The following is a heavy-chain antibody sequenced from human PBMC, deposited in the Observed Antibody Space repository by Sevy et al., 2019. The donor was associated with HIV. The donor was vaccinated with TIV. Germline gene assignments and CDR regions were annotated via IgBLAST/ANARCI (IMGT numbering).Heavy chain of an antibody. CDR1: GFTFSSYA. Sequence: GGSLRLSCSASGFTFSSYAMHWDRQAPGKGLEYVSAISSNGGNTYYADSVKGRFTISRDNSKNTLYLQMRSLRAEDMAEYYCVSDREYCSGGSCYSDAFDIWGQGTMVTVSS. D-gene: IGHD2-15*01. CDR3: VSDREYCSGGSCYSDAFDI. CDR2: ISSNGGNT. V-gene: IGHV3-64D*06. J-gene: IGHJ3*02.